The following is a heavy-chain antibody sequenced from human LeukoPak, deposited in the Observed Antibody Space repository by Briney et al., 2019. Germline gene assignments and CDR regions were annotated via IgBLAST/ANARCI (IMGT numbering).Heavy chain of an antibody. V-gene: IGHV3-30*03. CDR3: ARVRYFGPSAFDI. CDR2: ISYDGSNK. Sequence: GRSLRLSCAASGFTFRNYGMHWVRQAPGKGLDWVAVISYDGSNKYYADSVKGRFTISRDNSKNTLYLQMNSLRAEDTAVYYCARVRYFGPSAFDIWGQGTMVTVSS. D-gene: IGHD3-9*01. CDR1: GFTFRNYG. J-gene: IGHJ3*02.